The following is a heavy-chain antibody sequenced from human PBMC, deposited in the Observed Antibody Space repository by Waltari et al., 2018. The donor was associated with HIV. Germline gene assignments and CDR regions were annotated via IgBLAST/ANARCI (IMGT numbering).Heavy chain of an antibody. CDR1: GSTFRRSV. V-gene: IGHV1-69*13. J-gene: IGHJ6*02. CDR3: ARDDGNYDNYYYGMDV. Sequence: QVKLVQSGAEVKKPGSSVKVSCKPSGSTFRRSVTVWVRQAPGQGLEWMGGIIPIFGTANYAQKFQGRVTITADESTSTAYMELSSLRSEDTAVYYCARDDGNYDNYYYGMDVWGQGTTVTVSS. D-gene: IGHD4-17*01. CDR2: IIPIFGTA.